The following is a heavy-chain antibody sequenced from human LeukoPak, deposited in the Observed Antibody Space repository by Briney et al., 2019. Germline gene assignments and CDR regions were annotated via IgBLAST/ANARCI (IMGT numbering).Heavy chain of an antibody. CDR2: IYSGGST. CDR3: AKFLPWS. Sequence: GGSLRLSCAASRFSFSGSYMSWIRQAPGKGLEWVSLIYSGGSTYYADSVKGRFTISRDNSKNTLYLQMNSLRVEDTAVYYCAKFLPWSWGQGTLVTVSS. D-gene: IGHD3-10*01. V-gene: IGHV3-66*01. J-gene: IGHJ5*02. CDR1: RFSFSGSY.